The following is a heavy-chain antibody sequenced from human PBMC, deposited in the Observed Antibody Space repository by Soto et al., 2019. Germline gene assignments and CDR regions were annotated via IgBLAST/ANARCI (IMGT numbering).Heavy chain of an antibody. CDR3: ARGMYYYDSSGYYDY. J-gene: IGHJ4*02. Sequence: SETLSLTCTVSGGSISSYYWSWIRQPPGKGLEWIAYIYDSGSNDYNPSLKSRVTVSVDTSKNQFSLKLSSVTAADTAVYYCARGMYYYDSSGYYDYWGQGTLVTVSS. CDR1: GGSISSYY. V-gene: IGHV4-59*12. CDR2: IYDSGSN. D-gene: IGHD3-22*01.